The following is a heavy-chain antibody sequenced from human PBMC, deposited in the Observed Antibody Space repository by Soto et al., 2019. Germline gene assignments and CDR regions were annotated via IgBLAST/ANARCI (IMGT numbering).Heavy chain of an antibody. CDR2: ISATGGST. CDR3: ANAEHPRRSIGFDY. J-gene: IGHJ4*02. CDR1: GFTFASYV. V-gene: IGHV3-23*01. Sequence: LRLSCAGSGFTFASYVMTWVRQAPGKGLEWVSSISATGGSTYYAGSVKGRFTISRDNSKNTLYLQMNSLRAEDTAIYYCANAEHPRRSIGFDYWGQGTLVTVSS. D-gene: IGHD3-16*02.